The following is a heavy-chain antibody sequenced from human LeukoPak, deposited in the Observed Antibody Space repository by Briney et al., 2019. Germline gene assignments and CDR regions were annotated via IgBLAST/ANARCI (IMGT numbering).Heavy chain of an antibody. J-gene: IGHJ3*02. CDR3: AKLDVRDGYGDAFDI. Sequence: PGGSLRLSCAASGFTFSSYGMHWVRQAPGKGLEWVAFIRYDGINKYYADSVKGRFTISRDNSKNTLYLQMNSLRAEDTAVYYCAKLDVRDGYGDAFDIWGQGTMVTVSS. V-gene: IGHV3-30*02. D-gene: IGHD5-24*01. CDR2: IRYDGINK. CDR1: GFTFSSYG.